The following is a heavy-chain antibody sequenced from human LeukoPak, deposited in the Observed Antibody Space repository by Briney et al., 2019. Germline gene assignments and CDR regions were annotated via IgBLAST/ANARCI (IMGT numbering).Heavy chain of an antibody. D-gene: IGHD3-22*01. V-gene: IGHV1-69*05. CDR2: IIPIFGTA. J-gene: IGHJ4*02. Sequence: GASVKVSCKASGGTFSSYAISWVRQAPGQGLEWMGGIIPIFGTANYAQKFQGRVTITTDESTNTVYMELSSLRSEDTAVYYCARGSLQGLLDYFDYWGQGTLVTVSS. CDR3: ARGSLQGLLDYFDY. CDR1: GGTFSSYA.